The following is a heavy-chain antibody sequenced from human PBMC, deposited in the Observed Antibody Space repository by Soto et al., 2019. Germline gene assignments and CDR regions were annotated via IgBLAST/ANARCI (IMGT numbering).Heavy chain of an antibody. J-gene: IGHJ5*01. D-gene: IGHD3-10*01. CDR1: VDSISPVDYF. V-gene: IGHV4-30-4*01. Sequence: SETRSLTCSLSVDSISPVDYFWGWIRHHPARALDYIAYIYKSTTTYYTPSFEGRVAISLDTSKSQFSLTVTSATAADTAVYFCASGRYGLTGRCFPNWLDSWRKGPLVTVSS. CDR2: IYKSTTT. CDR3: ASGRYGLTGRCFPNWLDS.